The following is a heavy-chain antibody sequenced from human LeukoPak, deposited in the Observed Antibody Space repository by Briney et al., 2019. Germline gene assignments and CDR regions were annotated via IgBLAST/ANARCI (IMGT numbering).Heavy chain of an antibody. Sequence: PSETLSLTCAVYGGSFSGYYWSWIRQPPGKGLEWIGEINHSGSTNYNPSLKSRVTISVDTSKNQFSLKLSSVTAADTAVYYCARVVDYYDSSGYPIQGAFDIWGQGTMVTVSS. V-gene: IGHV4-34*01. J-gene: IGHJ3*02. D-gene: IGHD3-22*01. CDR1: GGSFSGYY. CDR2: INHSGST. CDR3: ARVVDYYDSSGYPIQGAFDI.